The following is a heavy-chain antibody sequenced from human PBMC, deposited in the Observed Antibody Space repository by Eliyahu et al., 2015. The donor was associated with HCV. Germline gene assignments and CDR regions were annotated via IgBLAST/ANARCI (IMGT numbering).Heavy chain of an antibody. Sequence: QVQLQESGPGLVKPSETLSLTCXVPGGSITPYYWSWIRQPPGKRLEWIGYIHYSGSTNYNPSLKSRVTISVDTSKNQFSLNLTSVTAADTAMYYCASGGGGIAVTGTGGWFDPWGQGTLVTVSS. CDR1: GGSITPYY. V-gene: IGHV4-59*01. D-gene: IGHD6-19*01. CDR3: ASGGGGIAVTGTGGWFDP. CDR2: IHYSGST. J-gene: IGHJ5*02.